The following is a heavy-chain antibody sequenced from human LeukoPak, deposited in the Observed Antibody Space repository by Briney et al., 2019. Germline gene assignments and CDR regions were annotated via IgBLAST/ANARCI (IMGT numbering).Heavy chain of an antibody. CDR2: ISYTGST. J-gene: IGHJ1*01. CDR1: GGSFSAYY. Sequence: SETLSLTCSVSGGSFSAYYWSWIRQPPGKGLEWIGYISYTGSTNFNPSLKSRVSISLDTSKNQFSLEVRSVTAADTAVYYCARGGWYPESFQHWGQGALVTVSS. V-gene: IGHV4-59*01. CDR3: ARGGWYPESFQH. D-gene: IGHD6-19*01.